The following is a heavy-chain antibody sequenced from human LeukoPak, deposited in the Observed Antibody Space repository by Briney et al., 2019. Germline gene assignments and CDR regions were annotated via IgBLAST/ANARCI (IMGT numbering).Heavy chain of an antibody. V-gene: IGHV1-3*01. CDR1: GFTFTDYA. CDR2: INAGNGHT. J-gene: IGHJ4*02. Sequence: ASVKVSCKASGFTFTDYALQWVRQAPGQRLEWMGWINAGNGHTRYSQNFQGRVTITRDTSASTVYMELNSLRSEDTAVYYCARGLWFATLVGYYFDYRGQGTLVTVSS. D-gene: IGHD3-10*01. CDR3: ARGLWFATLVGYYFDY.